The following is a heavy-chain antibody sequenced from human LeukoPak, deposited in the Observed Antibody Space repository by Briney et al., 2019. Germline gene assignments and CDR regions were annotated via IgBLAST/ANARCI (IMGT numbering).Heavy chain of an antibody. CDR1: GFTFSSYG. J-gene: IGHJ4*02. D-gene: IGHD5-12*01. Sequence: GGSLRLSCAASGFTFSSYGMTWVRQAPGKGLEWISYISSSGSTIYYADSVKGRFTISRDNAKNSLYLQMNSLRAEDTAVYYCARHGYSAYGGFDYWGQGTLVTVSS. CDR3: ARHGYSAYGGFDY. CDR2: ISSSGSTI. V-gene: IGHV3-48*03.